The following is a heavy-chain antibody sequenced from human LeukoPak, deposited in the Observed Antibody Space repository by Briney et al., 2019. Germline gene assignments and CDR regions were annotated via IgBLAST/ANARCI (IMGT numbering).Heavy chain of an antibody. CDR3: AREALTYYYYYMDV. CDR1: GFTFINYA. V-gene: IGHV3-23*01. CDR2: ISGSGGSI. Sequence: PGGSLRLSCAASGFTFINYAMSWVRQAPGKGLEWVSAISGSGGSIYYADSVKGRFTISRDNAKNSLYLQMSGLRAEDTAVYYCAREALTYYYYYMDVWGKGTTVTVSS. J-gene: IGHJ6*03.